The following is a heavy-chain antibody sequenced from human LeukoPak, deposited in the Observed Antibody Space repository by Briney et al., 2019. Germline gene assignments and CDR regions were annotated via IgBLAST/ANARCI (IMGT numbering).Heavy chain of an antibody. V-gene: IGHV3-48*01. J-gene: IGHJ4*02. Sequence: GGSLRLSCAASGFTFSSYSMNWVRQAPGKGLEWVSYISSSSSTIYYADSVKGRFTISRDNAKNSLYLQMNSLRAEDTAVYYCARAASNSSSWEWGQGTLVTVSS. CDR2: ISSSSSTI. D-gene: IGHD6-6*01. CDR1: GFTFSSYS. CDR3: ARAASNSSSWE.